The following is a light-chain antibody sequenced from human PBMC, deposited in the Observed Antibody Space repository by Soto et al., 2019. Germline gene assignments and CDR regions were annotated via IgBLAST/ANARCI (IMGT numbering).Light chain of an antibody. CDR1: QSVSTK. CDR3: QQRSNWLLT. J-gene: IGKJ4*01. Sequence: EIVMTQSPATLSVSPGERATLSCRASQSVSTKLAWYQQKPGQAPRLLIYGASTRATGIPARFSGSGSGTDFTLTISSLEPEDFAVYYCQQRSNWLLTFGGGTKVDIK. CDR2: GAS. V-gene: IGKV3-11*01.